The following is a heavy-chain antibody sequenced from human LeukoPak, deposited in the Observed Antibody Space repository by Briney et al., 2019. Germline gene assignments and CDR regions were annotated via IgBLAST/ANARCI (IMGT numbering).Heavy chain of an antibody. CDR1: GYTFTSYD. V-gene: IGHV1-8*03. Sequence: ASVKVSCKASGYTFTSYDINWVRQATGQGLEWMGWMNPNSGNTGYAQKFQGRVTITRNTSISTAYMELSSLRSEDTAVYYCATTPRGYSYGYGGGTLEYYFDYWGQGTLVTVSS. CDR2: MNPNSGNT. CDR3: ATTPRGYSYGYGGGTLEYYFDY. J-gene: IGHJ4*02. D-gene: IGHD5-18*01.